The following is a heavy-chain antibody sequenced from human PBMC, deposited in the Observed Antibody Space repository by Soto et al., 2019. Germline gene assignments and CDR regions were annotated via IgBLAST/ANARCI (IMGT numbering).Heavy chain of an antibody. Sequence: EVQLVESGGGLVQPGGSLRLSCAASGFTFSSYWMSWVRQAPGKGLKWVANIKQDGSEKYYVDSVKGRFTISRDNAKNSLYLQMNSLRAEDTAVYYSASLDERLIYYYGMDVWGQGTTVTVSS. CDR1: GFTFSSYW. V-gene: IGHV3-7*05. CDR3: ASLDERLIYYYGMDV. D-gene: IGHD6-25*01. CDR2: IKQDGSEK. J-gene: IGHJ6*02.